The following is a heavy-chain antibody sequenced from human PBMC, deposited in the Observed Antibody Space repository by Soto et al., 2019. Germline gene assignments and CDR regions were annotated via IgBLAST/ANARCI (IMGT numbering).Heavy chain of an antibody. D-gene: IGHD3-22*01. CDR2: VYYTGST. Sequence: SETLSLTCTVSGDSISAFYWGWMRQSPGKELEWIGYVYYTGSTNYNPSLKSRVTISVDRSKNQFSLKLTSANAADTAVYYCARGRTVRNYADDSSDYFYFFDYWGQGTPVTVSS. CDR3: ARGRTVRNYADDSSDYFYFFDY. CDR1: GDSISAFY. V-gene: IGHV4-59*01. J-gene: IGHJ4*02.